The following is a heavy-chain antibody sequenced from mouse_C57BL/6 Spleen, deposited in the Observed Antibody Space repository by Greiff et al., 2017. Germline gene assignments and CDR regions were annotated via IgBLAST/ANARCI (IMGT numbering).Heavy chain of an antibody. D-gene: IGHD2-5*01. V-gene: IGHV5-16*01. CDR3: ARGYDPYSNLRYAMDY. J-gene: IGHJ4*01. Sequence: EVHLVESEGGLVQPGSSMKLSCTASGFTFSDYYMAWVRQVPEKGLEWVANINYDGSSTYYLDSLKSRFIISRDNAKNILYLQMSSLKSEDTATYYCARGYDPYSNLRYAMDYWGQGTSVTVSS. CDR2: INYDGSST. CDR1: GFTFSDYY.